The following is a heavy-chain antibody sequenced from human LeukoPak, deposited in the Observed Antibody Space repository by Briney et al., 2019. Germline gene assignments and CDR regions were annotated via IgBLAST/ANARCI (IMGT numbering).Heavy chain of an antibody. J-gene: IGHJ4*02. CDR2: ICGSGGST. CDR3: AKDRSCTNDVCHGDFDY. CDR1: GFIFSSYA. V-gene: IGHV3-23*01. Sequence: GGSLRLSCAASGFIFSSYAMSWVRPTPGKGLEWVSTICGSGGSTYYADSVKGRFTISRDNSKNTVYLQMNSLRAEDTAVYYCAKDRSCTNDVCHGDFDYWGQGTLVTVSS. D-gene: IGHD2-8*01.